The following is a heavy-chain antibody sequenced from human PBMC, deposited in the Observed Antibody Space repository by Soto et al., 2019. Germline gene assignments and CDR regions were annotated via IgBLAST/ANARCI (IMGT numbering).Heavy chain of an antibody. J-gene: IGHJ3*02. CDR3: ARHSYSSSYAFDI. V-gene: IGHV4-39*01. CDR1: GGSISSSSYY. Sequence: QLQLQESGPGLVKSSETLSLTCTVSGGSISSSSYYWGWIRQPPGKGLEWIGSIYYSGSTYYNPALKSRVTISADTSKNKFSLKLSSVTAADTAVYYCARHSYSSSYAFDIWGQGTMVTVSS. D-gene: IGHD6-13*01. CDR2: IYYSGST.